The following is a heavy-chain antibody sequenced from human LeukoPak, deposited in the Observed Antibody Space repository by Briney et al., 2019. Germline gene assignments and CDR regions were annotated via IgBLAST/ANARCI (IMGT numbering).Heavy chain of an antibody. Sequence: GASLRLSCAASGFTFSSYAMSWVRQAPGKGLEWVSAINRSGGSTYYADSVKGRFTISRDNSKNTLYLQMNSLRAEDTAVYYCAKDGRGYDILTGYYYYGMDVWGQGTTVTVSS. CDR1: GFTFSSYA. J-gene: IGHJ6*02. V-gene: IGHV3-23*01. D-gene: IGHD3-9*01. CDR3: AKDGRGYDILTGYYYYGMDV. CDR2: INRSGGST.